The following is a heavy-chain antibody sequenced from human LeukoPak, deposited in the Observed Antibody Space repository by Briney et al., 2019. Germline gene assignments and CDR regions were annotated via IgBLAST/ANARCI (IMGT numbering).Heavy chain of an antibody. CDR3: ARVGYYDSSGYPAYDAFDI. V-gene: IGHV3-48*03. J-gene: IGHJ3*02. D-gene: IGHD3-22*01. CDR2: ISSSGSTI. Sequence: GGSLRLSCAASGFTFSSYEMNWVRQAPGKGLEWVSYISSSGSTIYYADSVKGRFTISRDNAKNSLYLQMNSLRAEDTAVYYCARVGYYDSSGYPAYDAFDIWGQGTMVTVSS. CDR1: GFTFSSYE.